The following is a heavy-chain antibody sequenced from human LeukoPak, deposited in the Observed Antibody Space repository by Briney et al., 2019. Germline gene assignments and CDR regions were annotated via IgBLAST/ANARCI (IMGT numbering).Heavy chain of an antibody. J-gene: IGHJ4*02. CDR2: TSVHSGNP. D-gene: IGHD5-12*01. CDR3: ARDVGAVAGYNFDY. Sequence: ASVEVSCKASGYSFRKYDISWVRQAPGRGLEWMGWTSVHSGNPKNAQKFQGRVIMTTDTSTSTHHLELRSLRSDDTAVYYCARDVGAVAGYNFDYWGQGTLVAVSS. V-gene: IGHV1-18*01. CDR1: GYSFRKYD.